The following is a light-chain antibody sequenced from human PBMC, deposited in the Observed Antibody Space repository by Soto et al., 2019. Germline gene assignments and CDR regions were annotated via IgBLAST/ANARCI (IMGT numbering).Light chain of an antibody. CDR1: SRGVGGYHY. CDR2: DVS. Sequence: QSALTQPASVTGAPGQSITIPCTGTSRGVGGYHYVSWYQQHPDKAPKLMIYDVSNRPSGVSNLFSGSKSGNTASLTSTELQAEDEAEYYCSSNTSSGPYVFGTGTKLTVL. V-gene: IGLV2-14*01. J-gene: IGLJ1*01. CDR3: SSNTSSGPYV.